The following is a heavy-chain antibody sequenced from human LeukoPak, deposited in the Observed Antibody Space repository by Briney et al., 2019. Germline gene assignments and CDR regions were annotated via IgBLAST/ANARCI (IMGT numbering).Heavy chain of an antibody. Sequence: GGSLRLSCAASGFTFDDYAMHWVRQAPGKGLEWVSGISWNSGSIGYADSVKGRFTISRDNAKNSLYLQMNSLRAEDTALYYCAKGETYYYGSGSPNWFDPWGQGTLVTVSS. D-gene: IGHD3-10*01. V-gene: IGHV3-9*01. CDR3: AKGETYYYGSGSPNWFDP. CDR2: ISWNSGSI. CDR1: GFTFDDYA. J-gene: IGHJ5*02.